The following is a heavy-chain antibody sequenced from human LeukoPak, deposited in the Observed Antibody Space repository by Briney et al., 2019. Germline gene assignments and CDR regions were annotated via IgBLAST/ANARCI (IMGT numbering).Heavy chain of an antibody. CDR3: ARGFSSSPNNFDY. J-gene: IGHJ4*02. Sequence: PGGSLRLSCAASGFTFSSYEMNWVRQAPGKGLEWVSYISSSGSTIYYADSVKGRFTISRDNAKNSLYLQMNSLRAEDTAVYYCARGFSSSPNNFDYWGRGTLVTVSS. V-gene: IGHV3-48*03. CDR1: GFTFSSYE. CDR2: ISSSGSTI. D-gene: IGHD6-13*01.